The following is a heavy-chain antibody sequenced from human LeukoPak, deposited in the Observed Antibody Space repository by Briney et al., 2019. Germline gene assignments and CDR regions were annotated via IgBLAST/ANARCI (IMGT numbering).Heavy chain of an antibody. J-gene: IGHJ4*02. D-gene: IGHD3-22*01. Sequence: ASVRVSCKASGYTFTDFYNHWVRQAPGQGLEWMGWINPDSGGTNYAQKFQGRVTMTRDTSISTAYMELSRLRSDDTAVYYCARELNYDSSGYYFDYWGQGTLVTVSS. CDR2: INPDSGGT. CDR1: GYTFTDFY. CDR3: ARELNYDSSGYYFDY. V-gene: IGHV1-2*02.